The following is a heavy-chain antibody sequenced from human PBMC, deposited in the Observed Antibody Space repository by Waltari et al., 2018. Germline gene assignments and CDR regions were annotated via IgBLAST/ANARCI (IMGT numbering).Heavy chain of an antibody. CDR2: ISGSGGST. Sequence: EVQLLESGGGLVQPGGSLRLSCAASGFTFSSYAMSWVRQAPGKGLEWVSAISGSGGSTYYAGSVKGRFTSSRDNSKNTLYLQMNSLRAEDMAVYYCAKEGLHLTPYWYFDLWGRGTLVTVSS. J-gene: IGHJ2*01. V-gene: IGHV3-23*01. D-gene: IGHD2-15*01. CDR3: AKEGLHLTPYWYFDL. CDR1: GFTFSSYA.